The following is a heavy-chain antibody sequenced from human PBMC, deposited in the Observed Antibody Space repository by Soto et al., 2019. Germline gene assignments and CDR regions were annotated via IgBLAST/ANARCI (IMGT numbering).Heavy chain of an antibody. CDR3: STGLSGSRYYNCFDP. D-gene: IGHD2-15*01. CDR2: ISGSGDRT. Sequence: EMQLLESGGGLVQPGGSLRLSCTASTVTFSNYAMSWVRQAPGKGLEWVSAISGSGDRTFYADSQKGRFTISRDNSKNTLYLQMNSLRVEDTAVYFCSTGLSGSRYYNCFDPWGQGTLVTVSS. CDR1: TVTFSNYA. V-gene: IGHV3-23*01. J-gene: IGHJ5*02.